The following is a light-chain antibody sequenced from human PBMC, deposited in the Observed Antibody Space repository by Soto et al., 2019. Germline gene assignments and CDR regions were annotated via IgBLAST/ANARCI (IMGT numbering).Light chain of an antibody. CDR2: DAS. CDR3: QQYNNWPPFT. CDR1: QSVSSY. J-gene: IGKJ3*01. Sequence: EIVLTQSPATLSLSPGERATLSCRASQSVSSYLAWYQQKPGQAPRLLIYDASNRATGIPARFSGSGSGTDFTLTISSLEPEDFAIYYCQQYNNWPPFTFGPGTKVDMK. V-gene: IGKV3-11*01.